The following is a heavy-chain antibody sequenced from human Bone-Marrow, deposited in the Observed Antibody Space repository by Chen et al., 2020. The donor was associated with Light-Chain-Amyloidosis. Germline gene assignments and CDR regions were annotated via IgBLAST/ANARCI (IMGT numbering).Heavy chain of an antibody. CDR1: GFTFSSYD. J-gene: IGHJ4*02. CDR2: IRYDGSNK. V-gene: IGHV3-30*02. D-gene: IGHD6-19*01. Sequence: QVQLVESGGGVVQPGGSLRLSCAASGFTFSSYDMHWVRQAPGKGLEWVAFIRYDGSNKYYADSVKCRFTISRDNSKNTLYLQMNSLRAEDTAVYYCARYSSVWLHFDYWGQGTLVTVSS. CDR3: ARYSSVWLHFDY.